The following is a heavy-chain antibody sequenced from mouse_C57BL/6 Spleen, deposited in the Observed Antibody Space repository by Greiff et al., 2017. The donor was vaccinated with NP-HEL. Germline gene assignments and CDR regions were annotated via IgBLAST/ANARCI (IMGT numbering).Heavy chain of an antibody. CDR3: ARCDGYYRDYFDY. CDR2: IDPSDSYT. D-gene: IGHD2-3*01. V-gene: IGHV1-59*01. Sequence: VQLQQSGAELVRPGTSVKLSCKASGYTFTSYWMHWVKQRPGQGLEWIGVIDPSDSYTNYNQKFKGKATLTVDTSSSTAYMQLSSLTSEDSAVYYCARCDGYYRDYFDYWGQGTTLTVSS. CDR1: GYTFTSYW. J-gene: IGHJ2*01.